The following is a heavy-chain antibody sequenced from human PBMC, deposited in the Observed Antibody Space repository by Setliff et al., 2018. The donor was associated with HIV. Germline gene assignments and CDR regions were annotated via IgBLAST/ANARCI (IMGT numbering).Heavy chain of an antibody. CDR2: VYTSGST. D-gene: IGHD2-15*01. CDR3: ARVFPPIRGAPFGTPPGAFDI. J-gene: IGHJ3*02. Sequence: SETLSLTCSVSGGSMSTYYWSWIRQPTGKRLEWIGRVYTSGSTIYNPSLRSRVTMSVDTSKSQFSLKLNSVAAADTAVYYCARVFPPIRGAPFGTPPGAFDICGQGTMVTVSS. V-gene: IGHV4-4*07. CDR1: GGSMSTYY.